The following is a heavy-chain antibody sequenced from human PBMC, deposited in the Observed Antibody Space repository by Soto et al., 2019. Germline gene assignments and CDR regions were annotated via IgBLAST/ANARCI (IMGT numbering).Heavy chain of an antibody. CDR1: GITVYNNY. CDR2: IYSGGST. J-gene: IGHJ6*04. V-gene: IGHV3-66*01. Sequence: EVQLVESGGGLVQRGGSLRLSCAASGITVYNNYMSWVRQAPGKGLEWVSVIYSGGSTSYADSVKGRFTISRDGSKNTVDLQMNGLRAADTAVYDCASDGGVWGRGSTVTVSS. CDR3: ASDGGV.